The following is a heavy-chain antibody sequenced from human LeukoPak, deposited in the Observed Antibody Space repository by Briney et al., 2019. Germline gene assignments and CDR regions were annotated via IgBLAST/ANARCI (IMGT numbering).Heavy chain of an antibody. V-gene: IGHV1-69*13. CDR2: IIPIFGTT. CDR1: GGTFISYA. J-gene: IGHJ6*03. D-gene: IGHD3-10*01. CDR3: ARAGVRGVIYYYYMDV. Sequence: ASVKVSCKASGGTFISYAISWVRQAPGQGLEWMGGIIPIFGTTNYAQKFQGRVTITADESTSTAYMELSSLRSEDTAVYYCARAGVRGVIYYYYMDVWGKGTTVTVSS.